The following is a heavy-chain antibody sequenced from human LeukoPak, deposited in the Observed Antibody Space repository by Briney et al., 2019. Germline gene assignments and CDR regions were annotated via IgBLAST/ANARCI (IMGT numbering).Heavy chain of an antibody. CDR2: IYYSGST. CDR3: ARVGGDSTWAFDI. Sequence: SETLSLTCTVSGGSISSYYWSWIRQPPGKGLEWIGYIYYSGSTNYNPSLKSRVTISVDTSKNQFSLKLSSVTAADTAVYYCARVGGDSTWAFDIWGQGTMVTVSS. CDR1: GGSISSYY. J-gene: IGHJ3*02. V-gene: IGHV4-59*01. D-gene: IGHD4-17*01.